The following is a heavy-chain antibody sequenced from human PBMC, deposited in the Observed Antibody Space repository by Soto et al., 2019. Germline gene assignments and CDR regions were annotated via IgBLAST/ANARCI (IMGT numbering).Heavy chain of an antibody. J-gene: IGHJ5*02. CDR2: IYYSGST. CDR1: GGSISSGGYY. CDR3: ARGRHDILTGYWDRYNWFDP. D-gene: IGHD3-9*01. V-gene: IGHV4-31*03. Sequence: PSETLSLTCTVSGGSISSGGYYWSWIRQHPGKGLEWIGYIYYSGSTYYNPSLKSRVTISVDTSKNQFSLKLSSVTAADTAVYYCARGRHDILTGYWDRYNWFDPWGQGTLVTVSS.